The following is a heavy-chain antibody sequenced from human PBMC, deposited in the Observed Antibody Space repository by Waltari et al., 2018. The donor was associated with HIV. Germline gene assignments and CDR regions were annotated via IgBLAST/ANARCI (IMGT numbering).Heavy chain of an antibody. Sequence: QVQLVQSGAEVKKPGASVKVSCKASGYTFTDYYIYWVRQAPGQGLEWMGRINLNSGVTNYAQKFPGRVIMTRDTSISTAYMELSRLRSDDTAVYYCARVVNYGDNSVYYGMDVWGQGTTVTVSS. CDR3: ARVVNYGDNSVYYGMDV. V-gene: IGHV1-2*06. CDR2: INLNSGVT. CDR1: GYTFTDYY. J-gene: IGHJ6*02. D-gene: IGHD4-17*01.